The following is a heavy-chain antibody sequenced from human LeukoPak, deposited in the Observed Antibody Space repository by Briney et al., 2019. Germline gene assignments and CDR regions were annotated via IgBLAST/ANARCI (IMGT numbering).Heavy chain of an antibody. CDR1: GGTFSSYA. Sequence: ASVKVSCKASGGTFSSYAISWVRQAPGQGLEWMGGIIPIFGTANYAQKFQGRVTITADKSTSTAYMELSSLRSEDTAVYYCARAEVYGDYSSDYWGQGTLVTVSS. CDR3: ARAEVYGDYSSDY. J-gene: IGHJ4*02. V-gene: IGHV1-69*06. D-gene: IGHD4-17*01. CDR2: IIPIFGTA.